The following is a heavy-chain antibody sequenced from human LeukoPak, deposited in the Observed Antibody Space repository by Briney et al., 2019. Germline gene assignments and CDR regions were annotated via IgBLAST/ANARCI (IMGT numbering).Heavy chain of an antibody. J-gene: IGHJ6*02. V-gene: IGHV1-18*01. CDR2: ISAYNGNT. CDR1: GYTFTSYG. CDR3: ARDHNAERIPTYYYYGMDV. D-gene: IGHD1-14*01. Sequence: ASVNVSCTASGYTFTSYGISWVRQAPGQGLEWMGWISAYNGNTNYAQKLQGRVSMTTDTSTSTAYMELRSLRSDDTAVYYCARDHNAERIPTYYYYGMDVWGQGTTVTVSS.